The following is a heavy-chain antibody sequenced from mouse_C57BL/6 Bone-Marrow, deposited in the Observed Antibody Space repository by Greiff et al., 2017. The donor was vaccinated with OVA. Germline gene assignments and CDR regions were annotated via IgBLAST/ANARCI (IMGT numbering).Heavy chain of an antibody. CDR1: GFSLTSYG. D-gene: IGHD2-10*02. Sequence: VQLQQSGPGLVQPSQSLSITCTVSGFSLTSYGVHWVRQSPGKGLEWLGVIWSGGSTDYNAAFISRLSISKDNSKSKVFFKMNSLQADDTAIYYCARRRYGSGYFDYWGQGTTLTVSS. V-gene: IGHV2-2*01. CDR3: ARRRYGSGYFDY. CDR2: IWSGGST. J-gene: IGHJ2*01.